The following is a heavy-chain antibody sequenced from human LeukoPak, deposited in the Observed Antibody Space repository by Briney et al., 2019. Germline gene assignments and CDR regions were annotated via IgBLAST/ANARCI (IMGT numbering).Heavy chain of an antibody. CDR1: GFTFSSYN. Sequence: GGSLRLSCAASGFTFSSYNMNWVRQAPGKGLEWVSFISSSSSYIYYADSVKGRFTISRDSAKNSLYLQMNSLRAEDTAVYYCARDKYGSGSYSWSKRLDSWGQGTLVTVSS. J-gene: IGHJ4*02. D-gene: IGHD3-10*01. V-gene: IGHV3-21*01. CDR2: ISSSSSYI. CDR3: ARDKYGSGSYSWSKRLDS.